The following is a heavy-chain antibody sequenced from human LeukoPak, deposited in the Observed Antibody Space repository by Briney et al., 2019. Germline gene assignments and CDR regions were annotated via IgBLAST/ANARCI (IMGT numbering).Heavy chain of an antibody. D-gene: IGHD4-11*01. J-gene: IGHJ4*02. CDR1: GFTFSSYG. Sequence: PGGSLRLSCAASGFTFSSYGMHWVRQAPGKGLEWVAFIRYDGSNKYYADSVKGRFTISRDNAKNSLYLQMNSLRAEDTAVYYCARLTKAFFDYWGQGTLVTVSS. CDR2: IRYDGSNK. CDR3: ARLTKAFFDY. V-gene: IGHV3-30*02.